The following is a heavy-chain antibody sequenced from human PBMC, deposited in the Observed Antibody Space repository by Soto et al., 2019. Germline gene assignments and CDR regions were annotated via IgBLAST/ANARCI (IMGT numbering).Heavy chain of an antibody. V-gene: IGHV3-74*01. J-gene: IGHJ5*02. CDR2: INSDGSST. CDR3: ARVQYYYDSSGYYYWFDP. CDR1: GFTFSSYW. Sequence: GSLVLACAASGFTFSSYWMHWVRQAPGKGLVWVSRINSDGSSTSYADSVKGRFTISRDNAKNTLYLQMNSLRAEDTAVYYCARVQYYYDSSGYYYWFDPWGQGTLVTVYS. D-gene: IGHD3-22*01.